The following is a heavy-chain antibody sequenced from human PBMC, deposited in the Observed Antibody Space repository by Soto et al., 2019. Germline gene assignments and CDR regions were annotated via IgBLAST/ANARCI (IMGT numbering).Heavy chain of an antibody. D-gene: IGHD6-6*01. Sequence: GGCCWSRKRQHPGKGLEWIGYIYYSGSTYYNPSLKSRVTISVDTSKNQFSLKLSSVTAADTAVYYCSRVDRHLVLRESYSAFRGQRTPVPGSS. CDR3: SRVDRHLVLRESYSAF. CDR2: IYYSGST. J-gene: IGHJ4*02. CDR1: GGCC. V-gene: IGHV4-31*02.